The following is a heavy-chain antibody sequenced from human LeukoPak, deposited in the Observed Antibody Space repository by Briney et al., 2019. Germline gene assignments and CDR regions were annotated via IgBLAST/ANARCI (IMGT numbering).Heavy chain of an antibody. CDR3: ARGAQSSGWNFDY. D-gene: IGHD6-19*01. J-gene: IGHJ4*02. V-gene: IGHV3-33*01. CDR2: IWYDGSNK. Sequence: TGGSLRLSCAASGFTFSSYGMHWVRQAPGKGLEWVAVIWYDGSNKYYADSVKGRFTISRDNSKNTLYLQMNSLRAEDTAVYYCARGAQSSGWNFDYWGQGTRDTVPS. CDR1: GFTFSSYG.